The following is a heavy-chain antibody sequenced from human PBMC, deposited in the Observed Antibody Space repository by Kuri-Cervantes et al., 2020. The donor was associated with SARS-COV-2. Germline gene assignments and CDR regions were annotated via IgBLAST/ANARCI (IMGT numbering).Heavy chain of an antibody. CDR1: GGSISSYY. CDR2: IYYSAST. CDR3: ARDRYDQMDV. D-gene: IGHD3-3*01. Sequence: SETLSLTCTVSGGSISSYYWSWIRQPPGKGLEWIGYIYYSASTNYNPSLKSRATISVDTSKNQFSLKLSSVTAADTAVYYCARDRYDQMDVWGKGTTVTVSS. V-gene: IGHV4-59*01. J-gene: IGHJ6*04.